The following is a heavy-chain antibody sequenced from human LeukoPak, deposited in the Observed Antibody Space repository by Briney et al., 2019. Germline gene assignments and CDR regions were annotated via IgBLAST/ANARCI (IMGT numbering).Heavy chain of an antibody. Sequence: ASVKVSCKASGYTFTGYYMHWARQAPGQGLEWMGWINPNSGGTNYAQKFQGRVTMTRDTSISTAYMELSRLRSDDTAVYYCARDLSVGGYNNFDYWGQGTLVTVSS. CDR3: ARDLSVGGYNNFDY. V-gene: IGHV1-2*02. CDR1: GYTFTGYY. J-gene: IGHJ4*02. D-gene: IGHD5-24*01. CDR2: INPNSGGT.